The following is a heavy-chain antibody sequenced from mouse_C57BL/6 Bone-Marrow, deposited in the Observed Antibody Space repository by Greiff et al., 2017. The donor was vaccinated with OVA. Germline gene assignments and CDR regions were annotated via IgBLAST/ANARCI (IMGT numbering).Heavy chain of an antibody. V-gene: IGHV5-6*01. CDR1: GFTFSSYG. CDR2: ISSGGSYT. Sequence: EVQLVESGGDLVKPGGSLKLSCAASGFTFSSYGMSWVRHTPDKRLEWVATISSGGSYTYYPDSVKGRFTISRDNAKNTLYLQMSSLKSEDTAMYYCARREGFDYWGQGTTLTVSS. J-gene: IGHJ2*01. CDR3: ARREGFDY.